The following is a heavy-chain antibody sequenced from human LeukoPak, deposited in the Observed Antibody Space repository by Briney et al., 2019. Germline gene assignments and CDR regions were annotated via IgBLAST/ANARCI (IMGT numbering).Heavy chain of an antibody. CDR1: GYTFTSYG. CDR3: AGSPGGGGSPWAGAFDI. D-gene: IGHD2-15*01. Sequence: GASVKVSCKASGYTFTSYGISWVRQAPGQGLEWMGWISAYNGNTNYAQKLQGRVTMTTDTSTSTAYMELRSLRSDDTAVYYCAGSPGGGGSPWAGAFDIWGQGTMVTVSS. J-gene: IGHJ3*02. V-gene: IGHV1-18*01. CDR2: ISAYNGNT.